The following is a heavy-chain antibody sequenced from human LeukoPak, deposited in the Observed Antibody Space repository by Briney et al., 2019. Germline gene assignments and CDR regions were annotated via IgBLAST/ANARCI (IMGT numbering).Heavy chain of an antibody. CDR1: GFTFSSYA. D-gene: IGHD3-9*01. J-gene: IGHJ4*02. V-gene: IGHV3-30-3*01. Sequence: GRSLRLSCAASGFTFSSYAMHWVRQAPGKGLEWVAVISYDGSNKYYADSVKGRFTISRDNAKNSLYLQMNSLRAEDTAVYYCASTSDWSDYWGQGTLVTVSS. CDR2: ISYDGSNK. CDR3: ASTSDWSDY.